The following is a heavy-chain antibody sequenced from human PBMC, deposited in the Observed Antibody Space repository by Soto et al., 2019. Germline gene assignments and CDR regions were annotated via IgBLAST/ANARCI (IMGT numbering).Heavy chain of an antibody. CDR3: ARARYYYYYMDV. CDR2: MNPNSGNT. J-gene: IGHJ6*03. V-gene: IGHV1-8*01. CDR1: GYTFTSYD. Sequence: ASVKVSCKASGYTFTSYDINWVRQATGQGLEWMGWMNPNSGNTGYAQKFQGRVTMTRNTSISTAYMELSSLRSEDTAVYYCARARYYYYYMDVWGKGTTVTVSS.